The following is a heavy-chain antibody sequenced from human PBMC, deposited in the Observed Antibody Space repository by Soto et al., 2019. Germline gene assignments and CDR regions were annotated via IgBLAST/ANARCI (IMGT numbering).Heavy chain of an antibody. CDR2: IYYSGST. Sequence: SETLSLTCTVSGGSISSYYWSWIRQPPGKGLEWIGYIYYSGSTNYNPSLKSRVTISVDTSKNQFSLKLSSVTAADTAVYYCARAPGYNWNGHYYYYGMDVWGQGTTVT. J-gene: IGHJ6*02. CDR1: GGSISSYY. D-gene: IGHD1-1*01. CDR3: ARAPGYNWNGHYYYYGMDV. V-gene: IGHV4-59*01.